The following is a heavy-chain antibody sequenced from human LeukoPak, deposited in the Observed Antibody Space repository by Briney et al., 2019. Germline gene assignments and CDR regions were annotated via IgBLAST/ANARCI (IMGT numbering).Heavy chain of an antibody. D-gene: IGHD3-10*01. CDR2: IYSGGST. J-gene: IGHJ4*02. CDR3: ARDQSDSGYGSGSYFRDY. Sequence: GGSLRLSCAASGFTVSSNYMSWVRQAPGKGLEWVSVIYSGGSTYYADSVKGRFTISRDNSKNTLYLQMNSLRAEDTAVYYCARDQSDSGYGSGSYFRDYWGQGTLVTVSS. V-gene: IGHV3-66*01. CDR1: GFTVSSNY.